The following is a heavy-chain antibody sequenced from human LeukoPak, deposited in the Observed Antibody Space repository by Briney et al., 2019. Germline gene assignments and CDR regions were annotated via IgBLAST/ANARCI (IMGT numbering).Heavy chain of an antibody. Sequence: PGGSLRLSCAASGFTFSNYAMSWVRQAPGKGLEWVSTISGSGYSTYYADSVKGRFTISRDSSKNTLYLQMHSLRAEDTAVYYCAKVYSPALYYFDYWGQGTLVTVSS. CDR3: AKVYSPALYYFDY. CDR1: GFTFSNYA. J-gene: IGHJ4*02. V-gene: IGHV3-23*01. CDR2: ISGSGYST. D-gene: IGHD5-18*01.